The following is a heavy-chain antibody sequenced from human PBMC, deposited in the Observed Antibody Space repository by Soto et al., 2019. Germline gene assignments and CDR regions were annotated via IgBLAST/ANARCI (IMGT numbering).Heavy chain of an antibody. D-gene: IGHD3-9*01. CDR1: GGSISSYY. Sequence: SETLSLTCTVSGGSISSYYWSWIRQPPGKGLEWIGYIYYSGSTNYNPSLKSRVTISVDTSKNQFSLKLSSVTAADTAVYYCARAPSMAIFHGNNWFDPWGQGTLVTVSS. J-gene: IGHJ5*02. V-gene: IGHV4-59*01. CDR2: IYYSGST. CDR3: ARAPSMAIFHGNNWFDP.